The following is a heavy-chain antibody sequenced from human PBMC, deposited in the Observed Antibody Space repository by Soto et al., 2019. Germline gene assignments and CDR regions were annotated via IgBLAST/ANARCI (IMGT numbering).Heavy chain of an antibody. D-gene: IGHD6-19*01. CDR2: IKTKAEGGTT. J-gene: IGHJ4*02. Sequence: EVQLVESGGGLVKPGGSLRLSCAASRFTFSNAWMNWVRQAPGRGLEWVGRIKTKAEGGTTDFTAPVKGRFTISRDDSKNTLYLQMNSLRTEDTAVYYCTTDTLWAVAGSPTQDYWGQGTLFTVSS. CDR3: TTDTLWAVAGSPTQDY. V-gene: IGHV3-15*07. CDR1: RFTFSNAW.